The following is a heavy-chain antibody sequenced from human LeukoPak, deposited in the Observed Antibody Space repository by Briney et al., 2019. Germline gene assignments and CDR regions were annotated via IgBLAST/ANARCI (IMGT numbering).Heavy chain of an antibody. CDR2: INHSGST. J-gene: IGHJ4*02. D-gene: IGHD4-11*01. CDR1: GGSFSGYY. CDR3: ARRTTVTIPFGY. V-gene: IGHV4-34*01. Sequence: SETLSLTCAVYGGSFSGYYWSWIRQPPGKGLEWSGEINHSGSTNYNPSLKSRVTISVDKSKNQFSLKLSSVTAPDTAVYYCARRTTVTIPFGYWGQGTLVTVSS.